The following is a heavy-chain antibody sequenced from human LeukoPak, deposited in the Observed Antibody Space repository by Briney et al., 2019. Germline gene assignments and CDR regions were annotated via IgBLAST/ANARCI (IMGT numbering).Heavy chain of an antibody. Sequence: SGGSLRLSCATSGFPFETNAMSWVRQAPGKGLEWVATIGNTETFYADSVTGRFTISRDNSKNTVNLQMNRLRVKDTAIYYCAKDWIQFNRVFDCFDSWGQGTLVTVSS. CDR3: AKDWIQFNRVFDCFDS. V-gene: IGHV3-23*01. CDR1: GFPFETNA. CDR2: IGNTET. D-gene: IGHD5-18*01. J-gene: IGHJ4*02.